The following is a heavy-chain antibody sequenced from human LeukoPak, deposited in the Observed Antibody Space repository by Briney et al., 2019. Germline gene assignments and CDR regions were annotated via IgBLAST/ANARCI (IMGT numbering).Heavy chain of an antibody. V-gene: IGHV3-23*01. D-gene: IGHD2-8*01. Sequence: GGSLRLSCATSGFPFSDFSMTWVRQAPGKGLEWVSTTNSAGTSTYYTESVKGRFTISRDNSKNALYLQMSSLRVDDTAIYYCAKQSYARSLGEGGPGTLVTVSS. CDR3: AKQSYARSLGE. J-gene: IGHJ4*02. CDR1: GFPFSDFS. CDR2: TNSAGTST.